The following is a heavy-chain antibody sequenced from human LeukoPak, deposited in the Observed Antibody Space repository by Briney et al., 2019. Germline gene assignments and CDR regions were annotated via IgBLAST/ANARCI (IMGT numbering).Heavy chain of an antibody. CDR2: IWHDGSHK. CDR1: GFAFNTYA. J-gene: IGHJ4*02. V-gene: IGHV3-33*01. D-gene: IGHD5-18*01. Sequence: GGSLRLSCAASGFAFNTYAMHWVRQAPGQGLEWVALIWHDGSHKFYSNSVRGQFTISRDNSKNTVSLQMNNLRPEDTAVYYCARGWGYSYGPIDYWGQGTLVTVSS. CDR3: ARGWGYSYGPIDY.